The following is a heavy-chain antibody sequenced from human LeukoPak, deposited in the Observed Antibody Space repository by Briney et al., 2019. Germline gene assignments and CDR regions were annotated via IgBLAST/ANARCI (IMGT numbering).Heavy chain of an antibody. J-gene: IGHJ5*02. Sequence: TPSETLSLTCTVSGGSISSYYWSWIRQPPGKGLEWIGYICYSGSTNYNPSLKSRVTISVDTSKNQFSLKLSSVTAADTAVYYCARATYYYDSSGLGFDPWGQGTLVTVSA. CDR3: ARATYYYDSSGLGFDP. D-gene: IGHD3-22*01. V-gene: IGHV4-59*01. CDR2: ICYSGST. CDR1: GGSISSYY.